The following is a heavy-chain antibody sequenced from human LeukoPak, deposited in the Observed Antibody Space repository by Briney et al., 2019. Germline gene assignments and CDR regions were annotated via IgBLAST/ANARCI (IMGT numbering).Heavy chain of an antibody. D-gene: IGHD3-10*01. Sequence: SETLSLTCAVYGGSFSGYYWSWIRQPPGKGLEWIGEINHSGSTNYNPSLKSRVTISVDTSKNQFSLKLSSVTAADTAVYYCASKTYYYGSGSSNWFDPWGQGTLVTVSS. CDR1: GGSFSGYY. CDR2: INHSGST. CDR3: ASKTYYYGSGSSNWFDP. V-gene: IGHV4-34*01. J-gene: IGHJ5*02.